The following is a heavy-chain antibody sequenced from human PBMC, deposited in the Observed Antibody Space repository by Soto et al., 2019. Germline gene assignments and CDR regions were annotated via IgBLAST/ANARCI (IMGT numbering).Heavy chain of an antibody. CDR2: SSGSGGST. J-gene: IGHJ6*03. D-gene: IGHD2-2*01. V-gene: IGHV3-23*01. Sequence: GGSLRLSCAASGFTISSYAMSWVRQAPGKGLEWVSASSGSGGSTYYADSVKGRFTISRDNSKNTLYLQMNSLRAEDTAVYYCAKMDCTSTSCYDLYYYYYMDVWGKGTTVTVSS. CDR1: GFTISSYA. CDR3: AKMDCTSTSCYDLYYYYYMDV.